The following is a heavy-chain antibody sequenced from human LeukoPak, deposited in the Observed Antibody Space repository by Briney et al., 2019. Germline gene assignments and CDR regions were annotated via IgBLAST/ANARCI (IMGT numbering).Heavy chain of an antibody. Sequence: PGGSLTLSCAASGCSFSDHALSWVRQPPAKGLEWVSSINGNGSGSYYIDSVKGRFTVSRVNSDKALYLQMNNLRTEDTAVYFCVKGGSADRVGWPHWGQESLVSLFS. CDR3: VKGGSADRVGWPH. CDR2: INGNGSGS. V-gene: IGHV3-23*01. J-gene: IGHJ4*02. CDR1: GCSFSDHA. D-gene: IGHD6-19*01.